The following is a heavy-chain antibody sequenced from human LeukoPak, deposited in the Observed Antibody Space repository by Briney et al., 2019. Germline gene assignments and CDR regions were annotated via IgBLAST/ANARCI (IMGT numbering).Heavy chain of an antibody. CDR2: MNPYSGDT. CDR3: ARGSYCTNGRCYPNWPGP. V-gene: IGHV1-2*02. D-gene: IGHD2-8*01. CDR1: GYTFTDYY. J-gene: IGHJ5*02. Sequence: ASVKVSCEASGYTFTDYYIHWVRRAPGQGLEWMGWMNPYSGDTNYPQRFQGRVTMTRDTTIRTAYMDLSRLRSDDTAVYYCARGSYCTNGRCYPNWPGPWGQGTRVTVSS.